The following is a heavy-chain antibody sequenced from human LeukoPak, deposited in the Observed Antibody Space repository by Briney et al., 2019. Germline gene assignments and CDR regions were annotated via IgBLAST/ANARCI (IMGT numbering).Heavy chain of an antibody. CDR1: GFTFSGYS. V-gene: IGHV3-48*01. Sequence: GGSLRLSCAASGFTFSGYSMNWVRQAPGKGLEWLSYISSSSSTIYYADSVKGRITISRDNAKNSLYLQMNSLRAEDTAVYYCARDNYYGSGTYGMDVWGQGTTVTVSS. J-gene: IGHJ6*02. CDR2: ISSSSSTI. CDR3: ARDNYYGSGTYGMDV. D-gene: IGHD3-10*01.